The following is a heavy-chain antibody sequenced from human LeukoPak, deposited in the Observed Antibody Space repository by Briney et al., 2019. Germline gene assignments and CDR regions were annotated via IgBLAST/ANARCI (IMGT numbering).Heavy chain of an antibody. J-gene: IGHJ6*02. CDR1: GGTFSSYA. D-gene: IGHD3-10*01. CDR3: ASPHYGSGSYFSRSYYYGMDV. V-gene: IGHV1-69*04. CDR2: IIPILGIA. Sequence: SVKVSCKASGGTFSSYAISWVRQAPGQGLEWMGRIIPILGIANYAQKFQGRVTITADKSTSTAYMELSSLRSEDTAVYYCASPHYGSGSYFSRSYYYGMDVWGLGTTVTVSS.